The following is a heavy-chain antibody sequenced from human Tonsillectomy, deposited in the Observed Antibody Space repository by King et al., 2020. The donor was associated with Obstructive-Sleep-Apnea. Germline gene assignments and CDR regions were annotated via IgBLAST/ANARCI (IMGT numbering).Heavy chain of an antibody. D-gene: IGHD2-2*03. CDR2: IDWDDEK. V-gene: IGHV2-70*01. CDR3: ARVVADGYDAFDI. CDR1: GFSLTTRAMC. Sequence: VTLKESGPALVQSTQTLTLTCTFSGFSLTTRAMCVSWIRQPPGKALEWLALIDWDDEKYYSPSLKTRLTISKDTSKNQVALTMANMDPADTATYYCARVVADGYDAFDIWGQGTMVTVSS. J-gene: IGHJ3*02.